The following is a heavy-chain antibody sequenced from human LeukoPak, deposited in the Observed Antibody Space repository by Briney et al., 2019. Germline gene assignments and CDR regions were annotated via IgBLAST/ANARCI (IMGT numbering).Heavy chain of an antibody. CDR3: AREYSSSWYEYNWFDP. Sequence: ASVTVSCTASGGTFSSYAISWVRQAPGQGLEWMGIINPSGGSTSYAQKFQGRVTMTRDTSTSTVYMELSSLRSEDTAVYYCAREYSSSWYEYNWFDPWGQGTLVTVSS. J-gene: IGHJ5*02. CDR1: GGTFSSYA. D-gene: IGHD6-13*01. CDR2: INPSGGST. V-gene: IGHV1-46*01.